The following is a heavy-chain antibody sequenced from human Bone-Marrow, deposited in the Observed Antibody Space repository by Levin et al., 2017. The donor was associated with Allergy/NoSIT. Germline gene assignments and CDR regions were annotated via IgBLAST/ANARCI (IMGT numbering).Heavy chain of an antibody. CDR2: LDPDTDEV. CDR1: GYTLSDLS. J-gene: IGHJ3*02. D-gene: IGHD4-17*01. Sequence: GASVKVSCKVSGYTLSDLSIHWVRQAPGKGLEWMGGLDPDTDEVVLAQKFQGRLTMTEDTSTDTAYMDLSNLRSEDTARYYCARVSDYGDAFDIWGQGTMVTVSS. CDR3: ARVSDYGDAFDI. V-gene: IGHV1-24*01.